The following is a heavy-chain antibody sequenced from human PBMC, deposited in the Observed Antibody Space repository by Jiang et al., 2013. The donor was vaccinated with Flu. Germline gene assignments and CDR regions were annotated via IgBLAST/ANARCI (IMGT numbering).Heavy chain of an antibody. CDR1: GGSFSGYY. D-gene: IGHD2-15*01. J-gene: IGHJ4*02. V-gene: IGHV4-34*01. CDR3: ARGSILSVRGFFY. Sequence: LLKPSETLSLTCAVYGGSFSGYYWSWIRQPPGKGLEWIGEINHSGSTNYNPSLKSRVTISVDTSKNQFSLKLSSVTAADTAVYYCARGSILSVRGFFYWGQGTLVTVSS. CDR2: INHSGST.